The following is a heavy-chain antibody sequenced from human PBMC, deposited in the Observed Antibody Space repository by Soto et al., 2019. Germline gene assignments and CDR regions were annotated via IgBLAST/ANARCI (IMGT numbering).Heavy chain of an antibody. J-gene: IGHJ6*04. Sequence: GGSLRLSCAASGFTVSSNYMSWVRQAPGKGLEWVSVIYSGGSTYYADSVKGRFTISRNNSKNTLYLQMNSLRAEDTAVYYCARDVGCSSTSCFALLDVWGKGTTVTVSS. CDR1: GFTVSSNY. CDR2: IYSGGST. CDR3: ARDVGCSSTSCFALLDV. D-gene: IGHD2-2*01. V-gene: IGHV3-53*04.